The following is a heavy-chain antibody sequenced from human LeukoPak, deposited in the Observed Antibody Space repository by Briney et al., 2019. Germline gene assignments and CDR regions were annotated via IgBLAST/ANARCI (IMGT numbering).Heavy chain of an antibody. Sequence: GGSLRLSCAASGFTFSSYAMHWVRQAPGKGLEGVAVISYDGGNKYYADSVKGRFTISRDNSKNTLYLQMNSLRAEDTAVYYCARDPGYSSGWYLGYWGQGTLVTVSS. J-gene: IGHJ4*02. CDR2: ISYDGGNK. CDR1: GFTFSSYA. D-gene: IGHD6-19*01. CDR3: ARDPGYSSGWYLGY. V-gene: IGHV3-30-3*01.